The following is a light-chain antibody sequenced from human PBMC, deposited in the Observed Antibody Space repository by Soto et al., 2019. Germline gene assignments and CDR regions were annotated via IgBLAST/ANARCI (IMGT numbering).Light chain of an antibody. CDR1: QSLLDSEDGDTY. CDR2: TLS. CDR3: MHRMEFPFT. V-gene: IGKV2-40*01. J-gene: IGKJ3*01. Sequence: DIVMTQTPLSLPVTPGEPASISCRSSQSLLDSEDGDTYLDWYLQRPGQSPQLLIYTLSYRAYGVPDRFSGSGSGTDCTLRISMVAADDVGVYYCMHRMEFPFTFGPGTKVDIK.